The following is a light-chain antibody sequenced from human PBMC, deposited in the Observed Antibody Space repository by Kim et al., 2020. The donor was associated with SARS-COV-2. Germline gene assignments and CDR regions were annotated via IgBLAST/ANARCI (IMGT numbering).Light chain of an antibody. J-gene: IGLJ2*01. CDR1: NIESRS. Sequence: SYELTQPPSVSVAPGKTARITCGGNNIESRSVSWYQQKPGQAPVLVIYYDSDRPSGIPERFSGSNSANTATLTISRVEAGDEADYYCQVWDSSSDHVVFGGGTQLTVL. V-gene: IGLV3-21*04. CDR2: YDS. CDR3: QVWDSSSDHVV.